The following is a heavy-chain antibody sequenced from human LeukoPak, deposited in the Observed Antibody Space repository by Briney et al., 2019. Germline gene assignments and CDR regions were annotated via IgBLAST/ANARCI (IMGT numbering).Heavy chain of an antibody. V-gene: IGHV6-1*01. CDR2: TYYRSKWYN. J-gene: IGHJ3*01. D-gene: IGHD4-23*01. CDR3: ARDSDMYGVVTENAFYL. CDR1: GDSVSSNSGT. Sequence: SQTLSLTCAISGDSVSSNSGTSNWIRQSPSRGLEWLGRTYYRSKWYNDYAVSVKSRITINPDTSKNQFSLQLNSVTPEDTAVYYCARDSDMYGVVTENAFYLWGQGTMVTVSS.